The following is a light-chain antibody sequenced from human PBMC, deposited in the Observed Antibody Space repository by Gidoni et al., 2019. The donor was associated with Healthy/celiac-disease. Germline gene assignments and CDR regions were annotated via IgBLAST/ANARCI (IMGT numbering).Light chain of an antibody. CDR3: AAWDDSLSGWV. V-gene: IGLV1-47*01. J-gene: IGLJ3*02. Sequence: QSVLTQPPSASGTPGQRVTISCSGSSSNIGSNYVYWYKQLPGTAPKLLIYRNNQRPSGVPDRFSGSKSVTSASLAISGLRSEDEADYYCAAWDDSLSGWVFGGGTKLTVL. CDR2: RNN. CDR1: SSNIGSNY.